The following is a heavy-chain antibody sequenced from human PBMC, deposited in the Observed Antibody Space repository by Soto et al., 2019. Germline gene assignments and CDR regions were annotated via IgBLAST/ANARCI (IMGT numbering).Heavy chain of an antibody. CDR2: ILPVFGTT. V-gene: IGHV1-69*06. CDR1: GYTSSNYG. J-gene: IGHJ6*02. CDR3: ARDPDEVVGTDYHYYGMDV. D-gene: IGHD1-26*01. Sequence: GASVKVSCKASGYTSSNYGVSWVRQAPGQGLEWMGGILPVFGTTTYARNFQGRITITADKSTSTVYMELTSLRSDDTATYYCARDPDEVVGTDYHYYGMDVWDQGATVTVS.